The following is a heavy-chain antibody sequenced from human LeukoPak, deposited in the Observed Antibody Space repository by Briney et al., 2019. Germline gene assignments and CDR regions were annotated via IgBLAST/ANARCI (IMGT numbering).Heavy chain of an antibody. CDR1: GFTFSSYW. J-gene: IGHJ3*02. CDR3: GSGGSGGGAFDI. Sequence: GGSLRLSCAASGFTFSSYWMHWVRQAPGKGLVWVSRIKSDGNSTSYADSVKGRFTISRDNAKNTRYLQLNSLRAEDTAVYYCGSGGSGGGAFDIWGQGTIVPVSS. V-gene: IGHV3-74*01. CDR2: IKSDGNST. D-gene: IGHD6-19*01.